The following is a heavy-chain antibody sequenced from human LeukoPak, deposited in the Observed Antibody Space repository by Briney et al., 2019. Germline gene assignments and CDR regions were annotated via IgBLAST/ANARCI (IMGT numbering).Heavy chain of an antibody. V-gene: IGHV3-23*01. CDR2: ISGSGGST. Sequence: PGGSLRLSCAASGFTFSTYAMNWVRQAPGKGLEWVSGISGSGGSTWYADSVKGRFTISRDNSKNTLYLQMSSLRAEDTAVYYCVKDILSGYYGDYWGQGTLVTVSS. J-gene: IGHJ4*02. CDR3: VKDILSGYYGDY. D-gene: IGHD3-22*01. CDR1: GFTFSTYA.